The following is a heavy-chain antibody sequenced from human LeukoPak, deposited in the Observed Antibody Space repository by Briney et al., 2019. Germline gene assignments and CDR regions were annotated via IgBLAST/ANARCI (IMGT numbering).Heavy chain of an antibody. CDR2: IIPIFGTA. V-gene: IGHV1-69*06. CDR1: GGTFISYA. J-gene: IGHJ4*02. D-gene: IGHD2-2*01. Sequence: SVKVSCKASGGTFISYAISWVRQAPGQGLEWMGGIIPIFGTANYAQKFQGRVTITADKSTSTAYMELSSLRSEDTAVYYCARGGVPAAISTFDYWGQGTLVTVSS. CDR3: ARGGVPAAISTFDY.